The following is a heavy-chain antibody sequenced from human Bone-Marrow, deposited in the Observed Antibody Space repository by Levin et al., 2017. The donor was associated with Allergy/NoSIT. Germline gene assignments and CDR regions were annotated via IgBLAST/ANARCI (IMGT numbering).Heavy chain of an antibody. Sequence: SETLSLTCTVSGDSISSSDYYWGWIRQTPGKGLEWIGSIYYSGSTNYKPSLKSRVTITVDTLKNQFSLRLGSVTATDTAVYYFARLGYYYEASGYSIDYWGQRTLVTVSA. CDR3: ARLGYYYEASGYSIDY. CDR2: IYYSGST. D-gene: IGHD3-22*01. V-gene: IGHV4-39*01. CDR1: GDSISSSDYY. J-gene: IGHJ4*02.